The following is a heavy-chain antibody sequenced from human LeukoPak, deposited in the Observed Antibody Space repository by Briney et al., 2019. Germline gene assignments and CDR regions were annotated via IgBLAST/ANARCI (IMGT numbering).Heavy chain of an antibody. V-gene: IGHV1-8*01. J-gene: IGHJ4*02. CDR1: GYTFTNYD. D-gene: IGHD4-17*01. CDR2: MNPNSGNT. CDR3: ARVYDYGDSLNY. Sequence: GASVKVSCKASGYTFTNYDINWVRQAAGQGLEWMGWMNPNSGNTGYAQKFQGRVTMTRNTSISTAYMELSSLKSEDTAVYYCARVYDYGDSLNYWGQGTLVTVSS.